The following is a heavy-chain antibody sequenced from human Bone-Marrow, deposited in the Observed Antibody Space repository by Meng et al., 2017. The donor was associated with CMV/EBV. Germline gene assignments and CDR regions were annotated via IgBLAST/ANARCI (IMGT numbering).Heavy chain of an antibody. V-gene: IGHV4-38-2*02. CDR1: GYSISSGYY. Sequence: GSLRLSCTVSGYSISSGYYWGWIRQSPGKGLEWIGSMYHSGNTYYNPFLRCRVTISVDTSKNQFSLKLISVTAADTAMYYFARDRAWFDPWGQGTRVTVSS. J-gene: IGHJ5*02. CDR3: ARDRAWFDP. CDR2: MYHSGNT.